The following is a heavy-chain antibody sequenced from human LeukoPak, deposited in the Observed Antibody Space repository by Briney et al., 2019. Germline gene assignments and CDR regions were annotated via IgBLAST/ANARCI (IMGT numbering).Heavy chain of an antibody. CDR1: GGSISNSNYY. CDR2: IYYSGTT. Sequence: SETLSLTCTVSGGSISNSNYYWGWIRQPPGKGLEWIGSIYYSGTTYYNPSLKSRVTISVDTSKNQFSLKLSSVTAADTAVFYCARGPLGETLDYWGQGTLVTVSS. J-gene: IGHJ4*02. V-gene: IGHV4-39*01. CDR3: ARGPLGETLDY.